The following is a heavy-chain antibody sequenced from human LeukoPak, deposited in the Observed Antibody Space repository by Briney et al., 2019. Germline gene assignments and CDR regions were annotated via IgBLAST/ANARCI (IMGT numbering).Heavy chain of an antibody. CDR1: GGSISSSSYY. J-gene: IGHJ5*02. V-gene: IGHV4-39*07. Sequence: PSETLSLTCTVSGGSISSSSYYWGWIRQPPGKGLEWIGSIYYSGSTYYNPSLKSRVTISVDTSKNQFSLKLSSVTAADTAVYYCARVSANYYDSSGYFSGFDPWGQGTLVTVSS. CDR2: IYYSGST. D-gene: IGHD3-22*01. CDR3: ARVSANYYDSSGYFSGFDP.